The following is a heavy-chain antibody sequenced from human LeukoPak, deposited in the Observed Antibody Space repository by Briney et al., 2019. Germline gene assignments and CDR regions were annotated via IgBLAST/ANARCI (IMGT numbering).Heavy chain of an antibody. D-gene: IGHD6-13*01. Sequence: SETLSLTCTVSGGSISSSSYYWGWIRQPPGKGLEWIGSIYYSGSTYYNPSLKSRVTISVDTSKNQFSLKLSSVTAANTAVYYCARQSAGDFDYWGQGTLVTVSS. J-gene: IGHJ4*02. CDR2: IYYSGST. CDR3: ARQSAGDFDY. V-gene: IGHV4-39*01. CDR1: GGSISSSSYY.